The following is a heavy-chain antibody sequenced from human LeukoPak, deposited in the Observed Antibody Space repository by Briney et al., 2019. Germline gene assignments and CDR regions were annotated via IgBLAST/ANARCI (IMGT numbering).Heavy chain of an antibody. CDR1: GFTFSTYS. D-gene: IGHD3-22*01. J-gene: IGHJ4*02. Sequence: GGSLRLSCAASGFTFSTYSMSWVRQAPGKGLEWVSGINWNGGSTGYADSVKGRFTISRDNAKNSLYLQMNSLRAEDTALYYCAREYYYDSSGYYSRWGQGTLVTVSS. CDR2: INWNGGST. V-gene: IGHV3-20*04. CDR3: AREYYYDSSGYYSR.